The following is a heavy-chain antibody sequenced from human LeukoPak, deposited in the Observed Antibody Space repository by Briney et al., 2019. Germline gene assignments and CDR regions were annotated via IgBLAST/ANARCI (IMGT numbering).Heavy chain of an antibody. CDR1: GFTFSSHA. CDR3: AQEIKIVVAGSWFDP. D-gene: IGHD6-19*01. Sequence: GGSLRLSCEASGFTFSSHAMSWVRQAPGKGLEWVSAISGSGGKTYYADSVRGRFTNSRDNSGNTLYLQMDSLRDEDTAVYYCAQEIKIVVAGSWFDPWGQGAQVIVSS. J-gene: IGHJ5*02. CDR2: ISGSGGKT. V-gene: IGHV3-23*01.